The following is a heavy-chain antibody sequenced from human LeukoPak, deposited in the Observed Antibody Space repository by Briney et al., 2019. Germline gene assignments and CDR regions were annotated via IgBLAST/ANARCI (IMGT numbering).Heavy chain of an antibody. V-gene: IGHV4-61*02. CDR2: IYTSGST. D-gene: IGHD3-9*01. CDR1: GGSISSGSYY. CDR3: ARRLRYFDWAFDY. Sequence: PSETLSLTCTVSGGSISSGSYYWSWIRQPAGKGLEWIGRIYTSGSTNYNPSLKSRVTISVDTSKNQFSLKLSSVTAADTAVYYCARRLRYFDWAFDYWGQGALVTVSS. J-gene: IGHJ4*02.